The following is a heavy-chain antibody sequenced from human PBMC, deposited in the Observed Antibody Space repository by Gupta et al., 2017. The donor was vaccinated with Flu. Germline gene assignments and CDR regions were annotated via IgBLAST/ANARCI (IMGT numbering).Heavy chain of an antibody. D-gene: IGHD2-8*01. Sequence: QAPGQGLEWMGWINPNNGDTNYAQKFQGRVTTTRDTSITTVNMELKSLMSDDTAVYFCARGNDHGTNSDSFDIWAQGTKVIVSS. CDR3: ARGNDHGTNSDSFDI. CDR2: INPNNGDT. V-gene: IGHV1-2*02. J-gene: IGHJ3*02.